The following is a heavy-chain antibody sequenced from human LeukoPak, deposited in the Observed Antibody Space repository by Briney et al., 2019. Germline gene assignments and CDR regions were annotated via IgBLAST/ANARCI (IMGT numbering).Heavy chain of an antibody. CDR1: GYTFTSYD. D-gene: IGHD3-10*01. CDR2: MNPNSGNT. J-gene: IGHJ6*03. CDR3: ARVRITMVRGVFYYYYYYMDV. V-gene: IGHV1-8*03. Sequence: GASMKVSCKASGYTFTSYDINWVRQATGQGLEWTGWMNPNSGNTGYAQKFQGRVTITRNTSISTAYMELSSLRSEDTAVYYCARVRITMVRGVFYYYYYYMDVWGKGTTVTVSS.